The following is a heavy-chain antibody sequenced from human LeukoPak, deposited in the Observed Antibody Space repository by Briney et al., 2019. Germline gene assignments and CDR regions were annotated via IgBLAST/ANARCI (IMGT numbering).Heavy chain of an antibody. J-gene: IGHJ6*02. D-gene: IGHD4-17*01. CDR1: GGSISSGDYY. V-gene: IGHV4-31*03. CDR2: IYYTEST. Sequence: SETLSLTCTVSGGSISSGDYYWSWIRQHPGEGLVWIGHIYYTESTHCNPSLKSRVTISVDTSKNQFSLKLSSVTAADTAVYYCARDFHDRQLTVTTDYYYGMDVWGQGTTVTVSS. CDR3: ARDFHDRQLTVTTDYYYGMDV.